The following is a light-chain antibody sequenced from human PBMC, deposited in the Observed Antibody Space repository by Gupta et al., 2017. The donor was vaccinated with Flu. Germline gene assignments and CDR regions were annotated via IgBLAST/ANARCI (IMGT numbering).Light chain of an antibody. CDR2: SVY. CDR3: QRYYSYPWT. CDR1: QGISHS. V-gene: IGKV1-8*01. J-gene: IGKJ1*01. Sequence: TGDRVTITCRASQGISHSLAWYQQKPGKAPKILIHSVYTLQDGVPSRVSGSGSRTDFTLTITYLQSEVFATYYCQRYYSYPWTFGQGPKV.